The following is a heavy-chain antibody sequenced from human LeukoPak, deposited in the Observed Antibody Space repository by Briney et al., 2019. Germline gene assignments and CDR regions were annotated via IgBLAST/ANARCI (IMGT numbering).Heavy chain of an antibody. D-gene: IGHD1-26*01. CDR2: INQGGSDK. CDR3: ARGLGAKTFDP. J-gene: IGHJ5*02. CDR1: GFTFRNSW. V-gene: IGHV3-7*03. Sequence: GGSLRLSCAASGFTFRNSWMTWVRQAPGKGLEWVANINQGGSDKYYVDSVKGRFTISRDNAKNSLYLQMNSLRAEDTALYYCARGLGAKTFDPWGQGTLVTVSS.